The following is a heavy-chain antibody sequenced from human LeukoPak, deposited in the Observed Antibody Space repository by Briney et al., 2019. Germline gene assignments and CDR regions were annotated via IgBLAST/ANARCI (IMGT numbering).Heavy chain of an antibody. CDR2: IYNSGNT. Sequence: AETLSLTCTVSGGSISIYYWSWIRQPPGKGLEWIGYIYNSGNTNYNPSFKSRVTISEDTPKNQFSLKLSSVTAADTAVYYCVRDRELNYWGQGTLVTVSS. D-gene: IGHD3-10*01. CDR1: GGSISIYY. V-gene: IGHV4-59*01. CDR3: VRDRELNY. J-gene: IGHJ4*02.